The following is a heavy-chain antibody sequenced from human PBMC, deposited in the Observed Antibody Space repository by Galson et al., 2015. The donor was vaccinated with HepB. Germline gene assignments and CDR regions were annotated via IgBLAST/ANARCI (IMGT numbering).Heavy chain of an antibody. V-gene: IGHV1-18*01. J-gene: IGHJ5*02. D-gene: IGHD2-2*01. CDR2: ISAYNGNT. Sequence: SVKVSCKASGYTFTSYGISWVRQAPGQGLEWMGWISAYNGNTNYAQKLQGRVTMTTDTSTSTAYMELRSLRSGDTAVYYCARGYCSSTSCYGSSWFDPWGQGTLVTVSS. CDR1: GYTFTSYG. CDR3: ARGYCSSTSCYGSSWFDP.